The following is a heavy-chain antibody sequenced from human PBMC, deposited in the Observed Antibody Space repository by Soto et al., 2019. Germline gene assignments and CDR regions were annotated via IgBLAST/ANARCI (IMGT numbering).Heavy chain of an antibody. CDR2: ISADNGNT. J-gene: IGHJ6*02. D-gene: IGHD1-7*01. CDR3: ARGGVELPGDYYYYGMDV. V-gene: IGHV1-18*01. Sequence: ASVKVSCKASGYTFTSYGISWVRQAPGQGLEWMGWISADNGNTNYAQKLQGIVTMTTDTSTSTAYMELSSLRSNSTAVYYCARGGVELPGDYYYYGMDVWRQGTTFTVSS. CDR1: GYTFTSYG.